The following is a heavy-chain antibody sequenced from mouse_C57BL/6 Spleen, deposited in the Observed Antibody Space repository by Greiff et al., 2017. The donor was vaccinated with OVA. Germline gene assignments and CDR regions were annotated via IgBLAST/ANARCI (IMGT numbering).Heavy chain of an antibody. V-gene: IGHV3-6*01. CDR1: GYSITSGYY. CDR3: ARTDDGSGYFDV. Sequence: EVKLMESGPGLVKPSQSLSLTCSVTGYSITSGYYWNWIRQFPGNKLEWMGYISYDGSNNYNPSLKNRISITRDTSKNQFFLKLNSVTTEDTATYYCARTDDGSGYFDVWGTGTTVTVSS. J-gene: IGHJ1*03. D-gene: IGHD2-3*01. CDR2: ISYDGSN.